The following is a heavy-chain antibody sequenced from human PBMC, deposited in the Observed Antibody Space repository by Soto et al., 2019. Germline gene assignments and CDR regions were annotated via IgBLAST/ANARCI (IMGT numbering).Heavy chain of an antibody. CDR2: IYPGDSDP. J-gene: IGHJ6*02. Sequence: PGESLKISCKGSGYSFTSYWIGWVRQMPGKGLEWMGIIYPGDSDPTYSPSFQGQVTIPADKSISPAYLQWSSLKASDTAMYYCARSQGYCSSTSCSMPGNYYYYYGMDVWGQGTRVTVSS. D-gene: IGHD2-2*01. CDR1: GYSFTSYW. CDR3: ARSQGYCSSTSCSMPGNYYYYYGMDV. V-gene: IGHV5-51*01.